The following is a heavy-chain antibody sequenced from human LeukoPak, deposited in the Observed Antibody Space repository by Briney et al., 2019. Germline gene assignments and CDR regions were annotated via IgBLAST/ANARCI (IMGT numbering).Heavy chain of an antibody. CDR1: GGSISSYY. CDR2: IYYSGST. D-gene: IGHD3-10*01. J-gene: IGHJ3*02. V-gene: IGHV4-59*01. Sequence: SETLSLTCTVSGGSISSYYWSWIRQPPGKGLEWIGYIYYSGSTNYNPSLKSRVTISVDTSKNQFSLKLSSVTAADTAVYYCARVYYGSGSPNDAFDIWGQGTMVTVSS. CDR3: ARVYYGSGSPNDAFDI.